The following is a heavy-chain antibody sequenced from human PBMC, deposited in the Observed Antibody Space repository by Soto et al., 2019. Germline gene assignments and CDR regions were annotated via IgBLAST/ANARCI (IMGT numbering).Heavy chain of an antibody. V-gene: IGHV4-31*03. CDR1: GGSISSGGNY. Sequence: SETLSLTCTVSGGSISSGGNYWSCIRQHPGKGLEGIGYIYYSGSTYYNPSLNSRVTISVDTSKNQFSLKLSSVTAADTGVYYCASCERLYCTNGVESIGAFDIWGQGTLVTAAS. D-gene: IGHD2-8*01. J-gene: IGHJ3*02. CDR2: IYYSGST. CDR3: ASCERLYCTNGVESIGAFDI.